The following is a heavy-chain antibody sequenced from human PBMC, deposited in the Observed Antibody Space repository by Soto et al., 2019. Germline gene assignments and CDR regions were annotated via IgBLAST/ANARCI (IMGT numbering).Heavy chain of an antibody. D-gene: IGHD3-16*02. Sequence: SGDPSPPPAFHGGVFSGYYWRWVRPPPGEGVEGIGEINHSGSTDYNPSLKSRVTISVDTSKNQFSLKLSSVTAADTAVYYCARRRGGYYVWGSYRYNNRFDPWGQGTLVTVSS. J-gene: IGHJ5*02. CDR1: GGVFSGYY. V-gene: IGHV4-34*01. CDR2: INHSGST. CDR3: ARRRGGYYVWGSYRYNNRFDP.